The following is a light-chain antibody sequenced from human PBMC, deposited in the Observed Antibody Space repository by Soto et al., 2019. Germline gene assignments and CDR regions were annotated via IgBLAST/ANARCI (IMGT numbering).Light chain of an antibody. Sequence: QSVLTQPPSASGTPGQRVTISCYGSSSNIGTNPVQWYLQLPGTAPKLLIYSDNERPSGGPDRFSGSKSGTSDSLAISGLQSEDEADYHCATWDDGLYGPVFGGGTKLTVL. V-gene: IGLV1-44*01. J-gene: IGLJ3*02. CDR1: SSNIGTNP. CDR2: SDN. CDR3: ATWDDGLYGPV.